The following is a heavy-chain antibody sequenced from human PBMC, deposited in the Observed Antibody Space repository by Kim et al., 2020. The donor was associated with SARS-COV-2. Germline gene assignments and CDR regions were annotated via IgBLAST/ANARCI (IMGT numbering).Heavy chain of an antibody. J-gene: IGHJ6*02. V-gene: IGHV4-39*01. CDR1: GGSISSSSYY. D-gene: IGHD3-9*01. CDR3: ARHVAGLRYFASYYYYGMDV. CDR2: IYYSGST. Sequence: SETLSLTCTVSGGSISSSSYYWGWIRQPPGKGLEWIGSIYYSGSTYYNPSLKSRVTISVDTSKNQFSLKLSSVTAADTAVYYCARHVAGLRYFASYYYYGMDVWGQGTTVTVSS.